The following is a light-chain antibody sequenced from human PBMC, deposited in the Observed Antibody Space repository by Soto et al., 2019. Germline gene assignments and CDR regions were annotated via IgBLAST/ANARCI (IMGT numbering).Light chain of an antibody. CDR2: GAS. Sequence: EIVMTQSPATLSVSPGERATLSCRASQSVSSNLAWYQQKPGQAPRLLIYGASTRATGIPARFSGSGSGTEFTLTISILQSEDFADYYCQQYNNWYTFGQGTKLEIK. CDR3: QQYNNWYT. V-gene: IGKV3-15*01. J-gene: IGKJ2*01. CDR1: QSVSSN.